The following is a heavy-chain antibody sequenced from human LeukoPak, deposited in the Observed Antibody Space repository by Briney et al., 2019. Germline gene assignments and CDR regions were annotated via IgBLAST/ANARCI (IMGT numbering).Heavy chain of an antibody. CDR3: TRAQNVGVLDI. D-gene: IGHD1-26*01. CDR2: IRSKAYGGTI. CDR1: GFIFGDSA. V-gene: IGHV3-49*04. J-gene: IGHJ3*02. Sequence: PGGSLRLSCTASGFIFGDSAISWVRQAPGKGLEGVGFIRSKAYGGTIEYVASAKGRFIISRDDSKSIAYLLMNSLKTEDTAVYYCTRAQNVGVLDIWGQGTMVTVSS.